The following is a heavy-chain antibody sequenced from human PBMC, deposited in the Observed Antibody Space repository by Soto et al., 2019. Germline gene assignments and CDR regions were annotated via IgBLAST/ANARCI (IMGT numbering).Heavy chain of an antibody. CDR3: ARAPITIFGVVDY. D-gene: IGHD3-3*01. Sequence: GGSLRLSCAASGFTFSSYWMSWVRQAPGKGLEWVANIKQDGSEKYYVDSVKGRFTISRDNAKNSLYLQMNSLRAEGTAVYYCARAPITIFGVVDYWGQGTLVTVSS. CDR1: GFTFSSYW. J-gene: IGHJ4*02. V-gene: IGHV3-7*01. CDR2: IKQDGSEK.